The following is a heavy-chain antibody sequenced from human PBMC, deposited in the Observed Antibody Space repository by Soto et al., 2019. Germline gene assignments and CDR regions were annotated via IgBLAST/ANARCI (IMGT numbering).Heavy chain of an antibody. V-gene: IGHV3-30-3*01. CDR1: GFTFSSYA. Sequence: PGGSLRLSCAASGFTFSSYAMHWVRQAPGKGLEWVAVISYDGSNKYYADSVKGRFTISRDNSKNTLYLQMNSLRAEDTAVYYCARDSYGSGIFDYWGQGTLVTAPQ. CDR2: ISYDGSNK. CDR3: ARDSYGSGIFDY. D-gene: IGHD3-10*01. J-gene: IGHJ4*02.